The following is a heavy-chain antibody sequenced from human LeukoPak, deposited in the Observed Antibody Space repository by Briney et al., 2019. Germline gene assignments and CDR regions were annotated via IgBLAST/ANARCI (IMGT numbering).Heavy chain of an antibody. D-gene: IGHD6-19*01. CDR1: GFTFDDCA. Sequence: GRSLRLSCAASGFTFDDCAMHWVRQAPGKGLEWVSGISWNSGSIGYADSVKGRFTISRDNAKNSLYLQMNSLRAEDTALYYCAKGPGGWYGGFDYWGQGTLVTVSS. V-gene: IGHV3-9*01. CDR2: ISWNSGSI. CDR3: AKGPGGWYGGFDY. J-gene: IGHJ4*01.